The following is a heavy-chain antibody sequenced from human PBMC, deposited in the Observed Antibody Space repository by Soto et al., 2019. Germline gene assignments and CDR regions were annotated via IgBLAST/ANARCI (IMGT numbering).Heavy chain of an antibody. CDR2: IIPIFGTA. CDR1: GGTFSSYA. D-gene: IGHD3-10*01. J-gene: IGHJ6*02. CDR3: ARVTYGSGREGVFYGMDV. V-gene: IGHV1-69*01. Sequence: QVQLVQSGAEVKKPGSSVKVSCKASGGTFSSYAISWVRQAPGQGLEWMGGIIPIFGTANYAQKFQGRVTITADESTSTAYMELSSLRSEATAVYYCARVTYGSGREGVFYGMDVWGQGTTVTVSS.